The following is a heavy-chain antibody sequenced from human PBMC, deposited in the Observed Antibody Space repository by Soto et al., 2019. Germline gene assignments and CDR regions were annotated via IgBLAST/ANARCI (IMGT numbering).Heavy chain of an antibody. CDR1: GYTLTELS. CDR3: ATAPGYCSGGSCYSPYFDY. CDR2: FDPEDGET. V-gene: IGHV1-24*01. Sequence: ASVKVSCKVSGYTLTELSMHWVRQAPGKGLEWMGDFDPEDGETIYAQKFQGRVTMTEDTSTDTAYMELSSLRSEDTAVYYCATAPGYCSGGSCYSPYFDYWGQGTLVTVSS. J-gene: IGHJ4*02. D-gene: IGHD2-15*01.